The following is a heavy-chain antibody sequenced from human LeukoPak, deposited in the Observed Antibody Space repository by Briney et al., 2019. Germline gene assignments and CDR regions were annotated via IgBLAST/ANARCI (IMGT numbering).Heavy chain of an antibody. Sequence: SETLSLTCAVYSGSFSGYYWSWIRQPPGKGLEWIGEVNDSGITNCNPSLKSRVTISVDTAKNQFSLKLSSVTAADTAVYYCARGRYYYGSGSYYNAYNWFDPWGQGTLVTVSS. J-gene: IGHJ5*02. V-gene: IGHV4-34*01. CDR3: ARGRYYYGSGSYYNAYNWFDP. D-gene: IGHD3-10*01. CDR2: VNDSGIT. CDR1: SGSFSGYY.